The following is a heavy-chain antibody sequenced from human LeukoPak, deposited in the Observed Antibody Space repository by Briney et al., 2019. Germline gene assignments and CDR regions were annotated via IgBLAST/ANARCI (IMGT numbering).Heavy chain of an antibody. J-gene: IGHJ4*02. V-gene: IGHV4-34*01. CDR3: ARKVVGAIYYFDY. CDR2: INHSGST. CDR1: GGPFRGYY. Sequence: SDTLPLTCSVYGGPFRGYYWRWLRQPPRKGREGIGEINHSGSTNYNPSPMSRVNISVDTSKSQFSLKLSSVNAADTAVYYCARKVVGAIYYFDYWGQGTLVTVSS. D-gene: IGHD1-26*01.